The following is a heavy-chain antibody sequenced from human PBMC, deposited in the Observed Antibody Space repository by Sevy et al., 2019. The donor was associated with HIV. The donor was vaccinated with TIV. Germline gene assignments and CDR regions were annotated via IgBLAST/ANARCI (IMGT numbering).Heavy chain of an antibody. CDR2: IYYSGST. V-gene: IGHV4-39*01. CDR1: GGSISSSSYY. Sequence: SETLSLTCTVSGGSISSSSYYWGWIRQPPGKGLEWIGSIYYSGSTYYNPSLTSRVTISVDTSKNQFSLKLSSVTAADTAVYYCASEIVVVPAAIPPSEVDVWGQGTTVTVSS. CDR3: ASEIVVVPAAIPPSEVDV. D-gene: IGHD2-2*02. J-gene: IGHJ6*02.